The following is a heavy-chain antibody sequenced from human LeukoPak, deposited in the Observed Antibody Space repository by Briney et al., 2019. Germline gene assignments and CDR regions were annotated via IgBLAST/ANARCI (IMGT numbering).Heavy chain of an antibody. CDR1: GFSFRNYV. D-gene: IGHD2-21*01. J-gene: IGHJ4*02. CDR2: IISTGGTT. CDR3: AKDLGTRFPPVANDY. V-gene: IGHV3-23*01. Sequence: PGGSLRLSYAASGFSFRNYVMSWVRQAPAKGLEWVSSIISTGGTTYYADSVRGRFTLSRDNSKNTLYLQMTSLRDDDTAIYYCAKDLGTRFPPVANDYWGQGTLVTVSS.